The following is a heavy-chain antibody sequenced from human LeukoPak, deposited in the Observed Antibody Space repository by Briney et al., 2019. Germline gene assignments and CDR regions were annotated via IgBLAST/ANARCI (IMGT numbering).Heavy chain of an antibody. Sequence: GASVKVSCKASGYTFTGYYMHWVRQAPGQGLEWMGWIIPIFGTANYAQKFQGRVTITADKSTSTAYMELSSLRSEDTAVYYCARGEVVIQKVRGKYYFDYWGQGTLVTVSS. CDR3: ARGEVVIQKVRGKYYFDY. CDR2: IIPIFGTA. CDR1: GYTFTGYY. D-gene: IGHD3-22*01. J-gene: IGHJ4*02. V-gene: IGHV1-69*06.